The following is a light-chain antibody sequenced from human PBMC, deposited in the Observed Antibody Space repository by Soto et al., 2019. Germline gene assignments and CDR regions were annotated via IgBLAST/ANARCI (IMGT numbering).Light chain of an antibody. V-gene: IGKV3-20*01. J-gene: IGKJ1*01. Sequence: EIVLTQSPGTLSLSPGERATLSCRASQSVRNSHLAWYQQKPGQPPRLLISRAASRAPGIPDRFSGSGSGTGFTLSISKLEPEDSALYYCQQYGDSPWTLGLGTKVDFK. CDR1: QSVRNSH. CDR3: QQYGDSPWT. CDR2: RAA.